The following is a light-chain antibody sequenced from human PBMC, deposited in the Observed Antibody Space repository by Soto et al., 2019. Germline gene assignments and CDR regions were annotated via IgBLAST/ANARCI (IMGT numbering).Light chain of an antibody. CDR1: QSVSSY. CDR3: QQRSNWPPRT. Sequence: EIVLTQSPATLSLSPGERATLSCRASQSVSSYLAWYQQKPGQAPRLLIYDASNRATGIPARFSGSGSGTDFPLTISSLEPEDFAVYYCQQRSNWPPRTFGGGTKVEI. CDR2: DAS. V-gene: IGKV3-11*01. J-gene: IGKJ4*01.